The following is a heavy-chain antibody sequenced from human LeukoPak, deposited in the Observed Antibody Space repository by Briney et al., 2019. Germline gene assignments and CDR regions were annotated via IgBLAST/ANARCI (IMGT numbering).Heavy chain of an antibody. J-gene: IGHJ3*02. V-gene: IGHV5-51*01. Sequence: ESLKISGKASGYRFTTDYIGWVRPMPGKGLEGMGIIYPDDSETNYSPSFQGQVSISVDKSITTAYLQWSSLKASDTAIYYCARQAYGSHFDAFDIWGQGTMVTVSS. CDR3: ARQAYGSHFDAFDI. CDR1: GYRFTTDY. D-gene: IGHD3-22*01. CDR2: IYPDDSET.